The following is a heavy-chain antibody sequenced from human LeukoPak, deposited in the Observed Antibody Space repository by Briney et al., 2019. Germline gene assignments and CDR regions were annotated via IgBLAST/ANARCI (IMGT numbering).Heavy chain of an antibody. D-gene: IGHD1-26*01. V-gene: IGHV3-7*01. CDR2: INHDGSEE. CDR3: AKWKMELQRNACDF. J-gene: IGHJ3*01. CDR1: GFTFRTYW. Sequence: GGSLRLSCAASGFTFRTYWMSWIRQAPGKGPEWVADINHDGSEEYYAQSVKGRFTVSRDNAQNAVFLQMSSLRADDTAVYYCAKWKMELQRNACDFGGQRTGVSVS.